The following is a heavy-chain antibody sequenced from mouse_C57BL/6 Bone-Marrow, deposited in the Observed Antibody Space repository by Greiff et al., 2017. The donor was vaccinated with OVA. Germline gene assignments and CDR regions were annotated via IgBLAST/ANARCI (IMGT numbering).Heavy chain of an antibody. CDR2: ISSGSSTI. J-gene: IGHJ4*01. V-gene: IGHV5-17*01. Sequence: EVKVVESGGGLVKPGGSLKLSCAASGFTFSDYGMHWVRQAPEKGLEWVAYISSGSSTIYYADTVKGRFTISRDNAKNTLFLQMTSLRSEDTAMYYCASDYDGGYYAMDYWGQGTSVTVSS. CDR1: GFTFSDYG. D-gene: IGHD2-4*01. CDR3: ASDYDGGYYAMDY.